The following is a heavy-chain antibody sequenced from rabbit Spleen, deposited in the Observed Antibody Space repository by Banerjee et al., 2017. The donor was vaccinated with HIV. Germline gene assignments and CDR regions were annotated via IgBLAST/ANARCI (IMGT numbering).Heavy chain of an antibody. CDR2: IYAGSSGIT. CDR1: GFSFSTSDY. Sequence: QSLEESGGDLVKPGASLTLTCTASGFSFSTSDYMCWVRQAPGKGLEWIACIYAGSSGITYSATWAKGRFTISKTSSTTVTLQMTSLTAADTATYFCARDTSSSFSSYGMDLWGQGTLVTVS. V-gene: IGHV1S40*01. D-gene: IGHD1-1*01. CDR3: ARDTSSSFSSYGMDL. J-gene: IGHJ6*01.